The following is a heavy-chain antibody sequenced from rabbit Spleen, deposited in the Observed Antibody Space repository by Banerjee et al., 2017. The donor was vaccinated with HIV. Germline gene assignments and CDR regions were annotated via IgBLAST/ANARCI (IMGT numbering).Heavy chain of an antibody. CDR3: VRDRDDDYSDPRWLDL. Sequence: QEQLVESGGGLVKPEGSLKLSCTGSGFSFSNKAVMCWVRQAPGKGLEWIACINAVTGKPVYASWVNGRFTISSHNAQTTLYLQLNTLTAADTATYFCVRDRDDDYSDPRWLDLWGQGTLVTVS. V-gene: IGHV1S45*01. CDR2: INAVTGKP. CDR1: GFSFSNKAV. J-gene: IGHJ5*01. D-gene: IGHD2-1*01.